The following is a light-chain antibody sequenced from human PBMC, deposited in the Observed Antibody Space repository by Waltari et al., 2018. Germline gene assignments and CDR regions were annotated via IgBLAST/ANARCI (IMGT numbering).Light chain of an antibody. CDR3: QQYNNWPPNT. CDR1: QSVSNN. Sequence: EIVMTQSPVTLSVSPGERATLSCRASQSVSNNLAWYQQKPGQAPGLLIYGASTRASGIPARFSGSGSGTEFTLTISSLQSEDFAVYFCQQYNNWPPNTFGPGTKVDFK. CDR2: GAS. V-gene: IGKV3-15*01. J-gene: IGKJ3*01.